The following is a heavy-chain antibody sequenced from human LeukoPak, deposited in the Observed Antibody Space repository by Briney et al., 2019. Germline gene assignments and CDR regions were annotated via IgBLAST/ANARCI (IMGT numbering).Heavy chain of an antibody. CDR2: ISSSGSTI. CDR1: GFTFSSYE. Sequence: PGGSLRLSCAASGFTFSSYEMNWVRQAPGKGLEWVSYISSSGSTIYYADSVKGRFTISRDNAKNSLYPQMNSLRAEDTAVYYCARDAATYYYDSSGYHWDYWGQGTLVTVSS. J-gene: IGHJ4*02. CDR3: ARDAATYYYDSSGYHWDY. D-gene: IGHD3-22*01. V-gene: IGHV3-48*03.